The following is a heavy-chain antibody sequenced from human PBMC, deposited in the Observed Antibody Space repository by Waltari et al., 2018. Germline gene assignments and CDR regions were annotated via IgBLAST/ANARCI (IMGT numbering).Heavy chain of an antibody. CDR2: ISGSGGST. CDR1: GYSISSGYY. CDR3: ASKGRWLQLYYFDY. V-gene: IGHV3-23*01. Sequence: VQLQESGPGLVKPSETLSLTCAVSGYSISSGYYWGWIRQPPGKGLEWVSAISGSGGSTYYADSVKGRFTISRDNSKNTLYLQMNSLRAEDTAVYYCASKGRWLQLYYFDYWGQGTLVTVSS. J-gene: IGHJ4*02. D-gene: IGHD5-12*01.